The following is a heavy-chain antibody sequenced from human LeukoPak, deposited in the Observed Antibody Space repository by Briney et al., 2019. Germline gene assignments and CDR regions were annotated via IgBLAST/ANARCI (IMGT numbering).Heavy chain of an antibody. CDR2: IIPIFGTA. J-gene: IGHJ4*02. D-gene: IGHD6-19*01. V-gene: IGHV1-69*06. Sequence: ASVKVSCKASGGTFSSYAISWVRQAPGRGLEWMGGIIPIFGTANYAQKFQGRVTITADKSTSTAYMELSSLRSEDTAVYYCASSYSSGWYGDDYWGQGTLVTVSS. CDR1: GGTFSSYA. CDR3: ASSYSSGWYGDDY.